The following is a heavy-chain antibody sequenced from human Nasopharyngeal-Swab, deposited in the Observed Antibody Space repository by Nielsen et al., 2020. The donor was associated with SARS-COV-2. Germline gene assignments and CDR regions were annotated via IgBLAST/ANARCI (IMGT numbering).Heavy chain of an antibody. CDR2: IKHDGSEK. CDR3: ARAPKRGSSGYQVVY. V-gene: IGHV3-7*03. J-gene: IGHJ4*02. Sequence: GGSLRLSCAASGFTFSSYWMSWVRQAPGKGLEWVANIKHDGSEKYYVDSVKGRFTISRDSAKNSLYLQMNSLRAEDTAVYYCARAPKRGSSGYQVVYWGQGTLVTVSS. D-gene: IGHD3-22*01. CDR1: GFTFSSYW.